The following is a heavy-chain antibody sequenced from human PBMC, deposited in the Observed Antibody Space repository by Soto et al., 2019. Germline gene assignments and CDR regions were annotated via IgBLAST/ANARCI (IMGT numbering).Heavy chain of an antibody. D-gene: IGHD3-10*01. J-gene: IGHJ6*02. CDR3: ASYYGSGSPYRPGFHYYYGMDV. Sequence: QVQLVESGGGLVKPGGSLRLSCAASGFTFSDYYMSWIRQAPGKGLEWVSYISSSSSYTNYADSVKGRFTISRDNAKNSLDRQMNSLRAEDTAVYYCASYYGSGSPYRPGFHYYYGMDVWGQGTTVTVSS. CDR1: GFTFSDYY. CDR2: ISSSSSYT. V-gene: IGHV3-11*06.